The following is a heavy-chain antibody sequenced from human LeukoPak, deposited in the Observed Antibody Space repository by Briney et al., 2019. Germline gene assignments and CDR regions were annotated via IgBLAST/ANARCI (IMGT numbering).Heavy chain of an antibody. D-gene: IGHD3-3*01. V-gene: IGHV3-66*01. CDR3: ARDRGLLRFLEWSPLDAFDI. J-gene: IGHJ3*02. CDR2: IYSGGST. Sequence: PGGSLRLSCAASEFSVGSNYMTWVRQAPGKGLEWVSLIYSGGSTYYADSVKGRFTISRDNSKNTLYLQMNSLRAEDTAVYYCARDRGLLRFLEWSPLDAFDIWGQGTMVTVSS. CDR1: EFSVGSNY.